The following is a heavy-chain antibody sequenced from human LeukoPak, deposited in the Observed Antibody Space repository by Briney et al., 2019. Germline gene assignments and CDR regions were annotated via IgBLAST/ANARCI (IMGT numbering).Heavy chain of an antibody. Sequence: ASVKVSCKASGGTFSSYAISWVRQAPGQGLEWMGGIIPIFGTANYAQKFQGRVTITADESTSTAYMELSSLRSEDTAVYYCARVTLPPSSGSYYNVPIPSYYGMDVWGQGTTVTVSS. CDR3: ARVTLPPSSGSYYNVPIPSYYGMDV. J-gene: IGHJ6*02. D-gene: IGHD3-10*01. CDR2: IIPIFGTA. V-gene: IGHV1-69*13. CDR1: GGTFSSYA.